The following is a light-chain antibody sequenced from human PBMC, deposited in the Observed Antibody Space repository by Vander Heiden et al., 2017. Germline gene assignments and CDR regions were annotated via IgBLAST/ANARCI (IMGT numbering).Light chain of an antibody. CDR3: QAWDSSTAV. J-gene: IGLJ2*01. Sequence: SSELTPPPSVSASPGQTATITCPGDKLGDKYACWYQQKPGQSPVVVMYQDSKRPSGIPERFSGSNSGNTATLTISGTQAMDEADYYCQAWDSSTAVFGGGTKLTVL. V-gene: IGLV3-1*01. CDR2: QDS. CDR1: KLGDKY.